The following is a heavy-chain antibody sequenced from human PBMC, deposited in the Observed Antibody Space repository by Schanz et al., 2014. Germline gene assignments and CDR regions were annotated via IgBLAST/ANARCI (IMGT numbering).Heavy chain of an antibody. V-gene: IGHV3-74*01. CDR1: GFTFSNFA. CDR2: TSHDGSFT. CDR3: TRDTDYHFDY. D-gene: IGHD4-17*01. J-gene: IGHJ4*02. Sequence: VQLVESGGGVVQPGRSLRLSCAASGFTFSNFAMHWVRQAPGKGLVWVSRTSHDGSFTTFADSVKGRFTISRDNARNTLYLQMNSLRAEDTAVYYCTRDTDYHFDYGGQGTLVTVSS.